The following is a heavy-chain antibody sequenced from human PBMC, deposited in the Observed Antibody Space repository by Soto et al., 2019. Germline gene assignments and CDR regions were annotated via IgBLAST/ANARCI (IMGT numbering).Heavy chain of an antibody. J-gene: IGHJ6*02. CDR3: AKGAFFCSGGSCYSLFYYYYGMDV. CDR1: GFTFSSYG. CDR2: ISYDGSNK. Sequence: PVGSLRLSCAASGFTFSSYGMHWVRQAPGKGLEWVAVISYDGSNKYYADSVKGRFTISRDNSKNTLYLQMNSLRAEDTAVYYCAKGAFFCSGGSCYSLFYYYYGMDVWGQGTTVTVSS. V-gene: IGHV3-30*18. D-gene: IGHD2-15*01.